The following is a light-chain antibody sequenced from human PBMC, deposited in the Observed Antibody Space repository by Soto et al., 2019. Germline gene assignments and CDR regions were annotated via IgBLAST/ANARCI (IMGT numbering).Light chain of an antibody. CDR2: EVS. J-gene: IGLJ2*01. CDR1: SSDVGSYNL. V-gene: IGLV2-23*02. Sequence: QSALTQPASVSGSPGQSITISCTGTSSDVGSYNLVSWYQQHPGKAPKLMIYEVSKRPSGVSNRFSGSKSGNTASLTISGLQAKDEADFYCCSYEVSNRLFGGGPKLTVL. CDR3: CSYEVSNRL.